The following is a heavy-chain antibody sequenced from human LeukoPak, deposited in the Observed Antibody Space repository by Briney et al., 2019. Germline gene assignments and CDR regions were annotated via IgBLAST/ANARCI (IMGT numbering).Heavy chain of an antibody. Sequence: GASVKVSCKASGYTFTGYYVHWVRQAPGQGLEWMGWINPNSGGTNYAQKFQGRVTMTRDTSISTAYMELSRLRSDDTAVYYCARPVNIAVAGTKGWSSYDYWGQGTLVTVSS. CDR2: INPNSGGT. J-gene: IGHJ4*02. CDR1: GYTFTGYY. V-gene: IGHV1-2*02. D-gene: IGHD6-19*01. CDR3: ARPVNIAVAGTKGWSSYDY.